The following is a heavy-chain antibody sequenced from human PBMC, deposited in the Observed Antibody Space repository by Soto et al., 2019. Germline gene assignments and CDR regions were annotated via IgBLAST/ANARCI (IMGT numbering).Heavy chain of an antibody. J-gene: IGHJ6*02. CDR2: ISYDGSNK. V-gene: IGHV3-30*18. CDR1: GFTFSSYG. D-gene: IGHD3-3*01. CDR3: AKEITYYDFWSGLPGPNYGMDV. Sequence: GGSLRLSCAAPGFTFSSYGMHWVRQAPGKGLEWVAVISYDGSNKYYADSVKGRVTISRDNSKNTLYLQMNSLRAEDTDVYYCAKEITYYDFWSGLPGPNYGMDVWGQGTTVTVPS.